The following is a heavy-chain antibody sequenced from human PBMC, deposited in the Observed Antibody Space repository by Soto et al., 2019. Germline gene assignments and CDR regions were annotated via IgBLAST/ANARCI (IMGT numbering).Heavy chain of an antibody. J-gene: IGHJ6*02. CDR1: GFTFSSYA. V-gene: IGHV3-23*01. CDR3: AKKKGILWFGELFSPDGMDV. CDR2: ISGSGGST. D-gene: IGHD3-10*01. Sequence: GGSLRLSCAASGFTFSSYAMSWVRQAPGKGLEWVSAISGSGGSTYYANSVKGRFTISRDTSKNTLSLQMNNLRAEDTAVYYCAKKKGILWFGELFSPDGMDVWGQGTTVTVSS.